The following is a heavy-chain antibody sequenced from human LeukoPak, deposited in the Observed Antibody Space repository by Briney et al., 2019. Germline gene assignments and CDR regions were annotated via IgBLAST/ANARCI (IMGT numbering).Heavy chain of an antibody. J-gene: IGHJ2*01. CDR1: GFTLTNFD. CDR2: MNSNTGNT. D-gene: IGHD3-22*01. V-gene: IGHV1-8*01. Sequence: ASVKVSCKASGFTLTNFDTNWVRQATGRGLEWMGWMNSNTGNTGYAQEFQGRVTMTRDTSIGTAYMELTNLRSEDTAVYYCARGRRGSSGPWSWYLDLWGRGTLVTASS. CDR3: ARGRRGSSGPWSWYLDL.